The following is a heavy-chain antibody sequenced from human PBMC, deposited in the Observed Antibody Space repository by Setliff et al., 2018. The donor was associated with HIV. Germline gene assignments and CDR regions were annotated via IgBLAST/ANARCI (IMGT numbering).Heavy chain of an antibody. CDR1: GGSFSDYY. CDR3: ARAPPGIQNDAFDV. CDR2: INHSGST. V-gene: IGHV4-34*01. Sequence: TSETLSLTCVVYGGSFSDYYWSWIRQPPGKGLEWIGEINHSGSTNYNPSLKSRLTISIDTSKKQFSLKLTSVTAADAAVYYCARAPPGIQNDAFDVWGQGTMVTVSS. J-gene: IGHJ3*01.